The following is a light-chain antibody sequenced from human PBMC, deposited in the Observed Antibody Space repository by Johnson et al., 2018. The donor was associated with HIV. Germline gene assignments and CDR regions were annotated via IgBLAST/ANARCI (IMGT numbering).Light chain of an antibody. CDR1: SSNIGNNY. V-gene: IGLV1-51*01. Sequence: QSVLTQPPSVSAAQGQKVTVSCSGSSSNIGNNYVSWYQQLPRTAPKLLIYDNNKRPSGIPDRFSGSKSGTSATLGIAGLQTGDEADYYCGTWDNSLSTGAVFGTGTKVTVL. J-gene: IGLJ1*01. CDR3: GTWDNSLSTGAV. CDR2: DNN.